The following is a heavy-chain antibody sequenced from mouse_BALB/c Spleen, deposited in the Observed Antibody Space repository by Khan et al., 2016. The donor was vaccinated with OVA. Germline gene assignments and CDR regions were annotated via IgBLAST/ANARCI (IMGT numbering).Heavy chain of an antibody. CDR2: INPDSGTI. CDR3: ARNYYGSSHAMDY. J-gene: IGHJ4*01. V-gene: IGHV4-1*02. D-gene: IGHD1-1*01. Sequence: DVKLLESGGGLVQPGGSLKLSCAASGFDFSRYWMSWVRQAPGKGLEWIGEINPDSGTINYTPSLKDKFIISRDNAKNTLYLQMSKVRSEDTALYYCARNYYGSSHAMDYWGQGTSVTVSS. CDR1: GFDFSRYW.